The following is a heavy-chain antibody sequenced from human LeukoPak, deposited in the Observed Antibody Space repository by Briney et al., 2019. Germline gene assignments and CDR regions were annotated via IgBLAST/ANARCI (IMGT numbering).Heavy chain of an antibody. CDR1: GGSISSYY. V-gene: IGHV4-59*01. J-gene: IGHJ4*02. CDR2: IFYSGTT. Sequence: PSETLSLTCTVSGGSISSYYWSWIRQPPGKGLEWIGYIFYSGTTNYNPSLKSRVTIAVDTSKNQFSLKVSSVTAADTAVYYCAREDGSSWSFDYWGQGTLVTVSS. D-gene: IGHD6-13*01. CDR3: AREDGSSWSFDY.